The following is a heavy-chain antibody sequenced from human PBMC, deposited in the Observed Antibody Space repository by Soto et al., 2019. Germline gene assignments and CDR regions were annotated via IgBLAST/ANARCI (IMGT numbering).Heavy chain of an antibody. J-gene: IGHJ4*02. CDR1: GGSVSSGSYY. CDR2: IDYSVST. V-gene: IGHV4-61*01. D-gene: IGHD1-26*01. CDR3: ARASSGSSSY. Sequence: PSETRSLTCTVSGGSVSSGSYYWSWIRQPPGKGLEWIGYIDYSVSTNYNPYLKSRVTISVDTSKNQFSLKLSSVTAAETAVYYCARASSGSSSYWGQGTLVSVSS.